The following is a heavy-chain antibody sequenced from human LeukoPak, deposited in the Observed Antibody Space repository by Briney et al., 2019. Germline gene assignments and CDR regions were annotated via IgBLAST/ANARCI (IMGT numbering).Heavy chain of an antibody. CDR2: ISGSGGST. V-gene: IGHV3-23*01. Sequence: PGGSLRLSCAASGFTFSSYAMSWVRQAPGKGLEWVSAISGSGGSTYYADSVKGRFTISRDNSKNTLYLQMNSLRAEDTAVYYCAKDRLIYDSSGYYSSFDYWGQGTLVTVSS. CDR1: GFTFSSYA. J-gene: IGHJ4*02. CDR3: AKDRLIYDSSGYYSSFDY. D-gene: IGHD3-22*01.